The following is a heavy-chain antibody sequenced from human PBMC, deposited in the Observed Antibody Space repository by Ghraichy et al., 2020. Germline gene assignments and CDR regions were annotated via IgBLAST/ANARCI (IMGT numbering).Heavy chain of an antibody. J-gene: IGHJ3*02. V-gene: IGHV3-30-3*01. Sequence: GGSLRLSCAASGFTFSSYAMHWVRQAPGKGLEWVAVISYDGSNKYYADSVKGRFTISRDNSKNTLYLQMNSLRAEDTAVYYCARDDRPSSSWPLGAFDIWGQGTMVTVSS. CDR2: ISYDGSNK. CDR1: GFTFSSYA. CDR3: ARDDRPSSSWPLGAFDI. D-gene: IGHD6-13*01.